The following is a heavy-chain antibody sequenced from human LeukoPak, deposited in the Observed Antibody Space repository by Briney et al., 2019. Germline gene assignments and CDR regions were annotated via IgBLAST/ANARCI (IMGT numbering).Heavy chain of an antibody. CDR2: ISSSSSTI. J-gene: IGHJ4*01. D-gene: IGHD5-24*01. Sequence: PGGSLRLSCAASGFTFSPYSMNWVRQPPGKGLEWVSYISSSSSTIYYADSVKGRFTISGDNAKNSLYLQMNSLRDEDTAVYYCARGASRGFDYWGHGTLVTVSS. CDR3: ARGASRGFDY. V-gene: IGHV3-48*02. CDR1: GFTFSPYS.